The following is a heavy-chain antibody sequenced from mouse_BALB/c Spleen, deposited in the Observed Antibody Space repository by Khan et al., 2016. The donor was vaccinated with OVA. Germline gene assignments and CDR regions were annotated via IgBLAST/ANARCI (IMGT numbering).Heavy chain of an antibody. V-gene: IGHV3-8*02. J-gene: IGHJ4*01. CDR1: GDSITSGF. Sequence: EVQLQESGPSLVKPSQTLSLTCSVTGDSITSGFWNWIRKFPGNKFEYMGYITYSGNTYYNPSLKRRISITRDTSKSQYYLQLNSVTADDTATYYCARSYGSWAMDYWGQGTSVTVSA. CDR2: ITYSGNT. CDR3: ARSYGSWAMDY. D-gene: IGHD1-1*01.